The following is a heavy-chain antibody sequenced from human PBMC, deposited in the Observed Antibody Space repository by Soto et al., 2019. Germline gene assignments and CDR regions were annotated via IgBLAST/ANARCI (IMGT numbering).Heavy chain of an antibody. V-gene: IGHV1-18*01. J-gene: IGHJ4*02. CDR2: ISTYNGNI. CDR1: GYIFTSYG. D-gene: IGHD3-10*01. CDR3: ARDRDYYGADSYPH. Sequence: ASVKVSCKASGYIFTSYGISWMRQAPGQGLEWMGWISTYNGNINYAQKLQGRVTMTTDTSTGTVYMELRSLRFDDTAVYYCARDRDYYGADSYPHWGQGTLVTVSS.